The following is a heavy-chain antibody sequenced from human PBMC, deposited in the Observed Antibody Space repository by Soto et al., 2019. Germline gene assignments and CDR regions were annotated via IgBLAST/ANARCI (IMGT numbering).Heavy chain of an antibody. V-gene: IGHV3-7*01. CDR1: GFTFWGDW. CDR3: VKAYSSSWYSY. Sequence: PGGSLRLSCVASGFTFWGDWMSWVRQAPGKGLEWVANIKQDGSAKQYLDSVKGRFTISRDNSKNTLYLQMSSLRAEDTAVYYCVKAYSSSWYSYWGQGTLVTVSS. CDR2: IKQDGSAK. J-gene: IGHJ4*02. D-gene: IGHD6-13*01.